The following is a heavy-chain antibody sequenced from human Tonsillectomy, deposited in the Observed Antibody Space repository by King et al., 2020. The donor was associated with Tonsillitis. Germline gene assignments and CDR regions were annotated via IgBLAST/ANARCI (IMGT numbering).Heavy chain of an antibody. D-gene: IGHD3-22*01. CDR2: ISYDGSNK. CDR3: AKGSSGSFDY. CDR1: GFTFSTYG. Sequence: VQLVESGGGVVQPGRSLRLSCVASGFTFSTYGMHWVRQAPGKGLEGVAVISYDGSNKFYADSVKGRFTISRDNSKNTLYLQMNSLRTEDTAVYYCAKGSSGSFDYWGQGTLVTVSS. V-gene: IGHV3-30*18. J-gene: IGHJ4*02.